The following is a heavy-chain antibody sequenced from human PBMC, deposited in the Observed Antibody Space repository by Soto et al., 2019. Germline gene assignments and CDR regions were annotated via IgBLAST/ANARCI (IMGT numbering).Heavy chain of an antibody. CDR3: ARHSKKPGDFDYYYGMDV. Sequence: PSETLSLTCTVAGGSISSSSYYWGRVRPRPGKGLEWIANIYYRGNTNYNPSFESRVTISIDTSKNQFSLKLNSMTAADTAVYYCARHSKKPGDFDYYYGMDVWGQGTTVTVSS. D-gene: IGHD3-3*01. V-gene: IGHV4-39*07. CDR2: IYYRGNT. J-gene: IGHJ6*02. CDR1: GGSISSSSYY.